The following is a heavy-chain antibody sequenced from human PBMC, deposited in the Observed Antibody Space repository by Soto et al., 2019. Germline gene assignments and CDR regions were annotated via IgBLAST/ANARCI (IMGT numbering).Heavy chain of an antibody. D-gene: IGHD5-12*01. Sequence: PSETLSLTCTVSGGSVSSGSYYWSWIRQPPGKGLEWIGYIYYSGSTNYNPSLKSRVTISVDTSKNQFSLKLSSVTAADTAVYYCARDHGGYVGYWGQGTLVTVYS. J-gene: IGHJ4*02. V-gene: IGHV4-61*01. CDR1: GGSVSSGSYY. CDR3: ARDHGGYVGY. CDR2: IYYSGST.